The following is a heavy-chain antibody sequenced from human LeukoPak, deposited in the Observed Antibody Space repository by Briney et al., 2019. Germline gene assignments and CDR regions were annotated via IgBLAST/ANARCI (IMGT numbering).Heavy chain of an antibody. CDR2: ISHSGST. J-gene: IGHJ4*02. CDR3: ARARGRPFDY. Sequence: PSQTLSLTCAVSGGSISSGGYSWSWIRQPPGKGLEWIGYISHSGSTYYSPSLESRVTISVDRSKNQFSLKLSSVTAADTAVYDCARARGRPFDYWGQGTLVTVSS. CDR1: GGSISSGGYS. D-gene: IGHD3-16*01. V-gene: IGHV4-30-2*01.